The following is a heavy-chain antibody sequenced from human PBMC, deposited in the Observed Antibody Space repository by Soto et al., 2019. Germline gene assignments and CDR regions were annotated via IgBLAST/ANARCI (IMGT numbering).Heavy chain of an antibody. V-gene: IGHV4-31*03. CDR2: ESYSGRT. CDR3: ARKLFIRGSYRFKDAFDI. CDR1: GDSISSTDYY. D-gene: IGHD3-16*02. Sequence: PSETLSLTCTVSGDSISSTDYYWTWIRQLPGKGLEWIGYESYSGRTYYSPSYNPSLKSRVSISLDTSKNQVSLRLASVTVADTAVYYCARKLFIRGSYRFKDAFDIWGQGTMVTVSS. J-gene: IGHJ3*02.